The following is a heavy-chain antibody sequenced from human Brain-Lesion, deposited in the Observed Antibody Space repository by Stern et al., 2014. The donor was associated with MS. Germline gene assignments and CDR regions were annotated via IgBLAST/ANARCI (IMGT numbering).Heavy chain of an antibody. CDR1: GGSISRGDYY. CDR2: IYYSGST. CDR3: AREGHAFCNNFRQSGYYYYGMDV. J-gene: IGHJ6*02. V-gene: IGHV4-30-4*01. Sequence: QVQLVESGPGLVKPSQTLSLTCTVSGGSISRGDYYWSWIRQPPGKGLEYIGFIYYSGSTYYIPSLESRVIISVDTSKNQFSLKLTSVTAADTAVYYCAREGHAFCNNFRQSGYYYYGMDVWGQGTTVIVSS. D-gene: IGHD2/OR15-2a*01.